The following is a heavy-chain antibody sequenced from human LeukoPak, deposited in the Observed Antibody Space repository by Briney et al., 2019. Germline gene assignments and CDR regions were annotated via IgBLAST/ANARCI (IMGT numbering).Heavy chain of an antibody. V-gene: IGHV4-59*01. D-gene: IGHD3-3*01. CDR2: IYYSGST. CDR3: AREWRTIFGVSPYKAGADDAFDI. J-gene: IGHJ3*02. CDR1: GGSISSYY. Sequence: SETLSLTCTVSGGSISSYYWSWIRQPPGKGLEWFGYIYYSGSTNYNPSLKSRVTISVDTSKNQFSLKLSSVTAADTAVYYCAREWRTIFGVSPYKAGADDAFDIWGQGTMVTVSS.